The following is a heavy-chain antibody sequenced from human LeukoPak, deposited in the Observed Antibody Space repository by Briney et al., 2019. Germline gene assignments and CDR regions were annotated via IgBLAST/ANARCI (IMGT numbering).Heavy chain of an antibody. V-gene: IGHV4-61*01. CDR3: AREVLSSWDQEYYFDY. D-gene: IGHD6-13*01. CDR1: GGSVSSGSYY. J-gene: IGHJ4*02. CDR2: IYYSGGT. Sequence: RTSETLSLTCTVSGGSVSSGSYYWSWIRQPPGKGLEWIGYIYYSGGTNYNPSLKSRVTISVDTSKNQFSLKLSSVTAADTAVYYCAREVLSSWDQEYYFDYWGQGTLVTVSS.